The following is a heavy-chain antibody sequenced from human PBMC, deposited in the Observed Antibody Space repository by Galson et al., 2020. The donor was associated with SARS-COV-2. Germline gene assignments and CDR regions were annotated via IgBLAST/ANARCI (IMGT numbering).Heavy chain of an antibody. J-gene: IGHJ5*02. Sequence: SVKVSCKVSGYTLTELSMHWVRQAPGKGLEWMGGFDPEDGETIYAQKFQGRVTMTEDTSTDTAYMELSSLRSEDTAVYYCATGPAIAAAGDWFDPWGQGTLVTVSS. D-gene: IGHD6-13*01. CDR2: FDPEDGET. CDR1: GYTLTELS. CDR3: ATGPAIAAAGDWFDP. V-gene: IGHV1-24*01.